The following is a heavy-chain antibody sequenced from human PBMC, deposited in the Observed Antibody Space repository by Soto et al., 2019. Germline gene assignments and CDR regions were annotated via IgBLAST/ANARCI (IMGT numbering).Heavy chain of an antibody. J-gene: IGHJ4*02. CDR2: IDPSDSYT. CDR1: GYSFTNNW. CDR3: ARHTAGVTLWFGDY. Sequence: EVQLVQSGAEVKKPGESLRISCKGSGYSFTNNWISWVRQMPGKGLEWMGRIDPSDSYTNYSPSCHGHVTISADKSISTADLQWSSLKASDTARYYCARHTAGVTLWFGDYWGQGTQLTVPS. V-gene: IGHV5-10-1*01. D-gene: IGHD3-10*01.